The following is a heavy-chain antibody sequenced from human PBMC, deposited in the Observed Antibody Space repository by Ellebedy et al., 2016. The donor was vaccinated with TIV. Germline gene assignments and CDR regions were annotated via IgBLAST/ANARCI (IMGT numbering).Heavy chain of an antibody. Sequence: SLKISCAASGFTFNNYAMHWVRQAPGKGLEWVSGITWKSGNVGYADSVKGRFTISRDNAKKSLYLQMSGLTADDTALYFCAKGPLGGWYDHFYFYMDLWGKGTTVTVS. CDR1: GFTFNNYA. V-gene: IGHV3-9*01. CDR2: ITWKSGNV. D-gene: IGHD6-19*01. J-gene: IGHJ6*03. CDR3: AKGPLGGWYDHFYFYMDL.